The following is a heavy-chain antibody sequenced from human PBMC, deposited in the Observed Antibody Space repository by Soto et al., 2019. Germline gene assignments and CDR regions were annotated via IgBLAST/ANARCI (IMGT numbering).Heavy chain of an antibody. J-gene: IGHJ4*02. Sequence: PSETLSLTCIVSGVSVSSGYCTWIRQSPGKELEWIGYISHSGPRHYRASLQSRLTISVDTSKNQFSLNLTSVTAADTAVYYCARGGSGYEEEGYYFDYWGQGTLVTVSS. V-gene: IGHV4-59*02. CDR3: ARGGSGYEEEGYYFDY. D-gene: IGHD5-12*01. CDR1: GVSVSSGY. CDR2: ISHSGPR.